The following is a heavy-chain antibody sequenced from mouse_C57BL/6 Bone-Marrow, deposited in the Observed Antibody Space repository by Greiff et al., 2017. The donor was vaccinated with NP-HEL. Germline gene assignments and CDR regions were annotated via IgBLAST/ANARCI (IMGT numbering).Heavy chain of an antibody. J-gene: IGHJ2*01. V-gene: IGHV1-50*01. CDR1: GYTFTSYW. CDR2: IDPSDSYT. D-gene: IGHD6-1*01. CDR3: ASLSGPFDY. Sequence: VQLQQSGAELVKPGASVKLSCKASGYTFTSYWMQWVKQRPGQGLEWIGEIDPSDSYTNYNQKFKGKATLTVDTSSSTAYMQLSSLTSEDSAVYYCASLSGPFDYWGQGTTLTVSS.